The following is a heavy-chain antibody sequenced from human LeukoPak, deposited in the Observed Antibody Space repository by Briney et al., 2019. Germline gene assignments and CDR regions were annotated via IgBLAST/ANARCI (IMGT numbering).Heavy chain of an antibody. D-gene: IGHD2-8*02. CDR3: AKPRTTGLGWAQFDY. Sequence: TGGSLRLSCAASGFSFISHAMTWVRQAPGKGLEWVSGFDGNGPNTYYADSVKGRWTISRDNSRNTLYLEMNSLRPEDTAIYYCAKPRTTGLGWAQFDYWGQGSLVTVSS. CDR2: FDGNGPNT. CDR1: GFSFISHA. V-gene: IGHV3-23*01. J-gene: IGHJ4*02.